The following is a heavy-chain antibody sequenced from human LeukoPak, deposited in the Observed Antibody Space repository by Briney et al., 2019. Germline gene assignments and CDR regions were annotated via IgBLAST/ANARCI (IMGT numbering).Heavy chain of an antibody. Sequence: SETLSLTCTVSGGSISSSSHYWGWIRQPPGTGLEWIGSMYYRGSPYHHPSLKSRGTIPVDTSKTQFSLKLSSVTAADTAVYYCATTTIRLGYWGQGTLVTVSS. V-gene: IGHV4-39*07. CDR3: ATTTIRLGY. D-gene: IGHD1-26*01. CDR1: GGSISSSSHY. J-gene: IGHJ4*02. CDR2: MYYRGSP.